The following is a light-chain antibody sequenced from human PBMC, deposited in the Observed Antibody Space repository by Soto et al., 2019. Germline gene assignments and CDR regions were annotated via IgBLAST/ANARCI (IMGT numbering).Light chain of an antibody. CDR2: GAS. CDR3: QQYDNSPWT. Sequence: EIVLTQSPGTLSLSPGERATLSCRASQSVSSSFLAWYQQKPGQAPRLLINGASSRATGIPDRFSGSGSGTDFTLTISRLEPEDFAVYYCQQYDNSPWTFGQGTKVEIK. CDR1: QSVSSSF. J-gene: IGKJ1*01. V-gene: IGKV3-20*01.